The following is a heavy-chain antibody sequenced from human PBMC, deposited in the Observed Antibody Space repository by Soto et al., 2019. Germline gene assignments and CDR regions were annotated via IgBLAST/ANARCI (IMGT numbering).Heavy chain of an antibody. CDR3: VRCYDLGSPNWFVH. J-gene: IGHJ5*02. D-gene: IGHD3-10*01. Sequence: LTCTVSGGAISSCGDYWAWICPPPWKGLEWIGSIYYSGKTLYNPSLQSRVTISVDTSKNQFTMNLMSLTAAATAVYYCVRCYDLGSPNWFVHSGPGTLVTVS. CDR2: IYYSGKT. V-gene: IGHV4-39*01. CDR1: GGAISSCGDY.